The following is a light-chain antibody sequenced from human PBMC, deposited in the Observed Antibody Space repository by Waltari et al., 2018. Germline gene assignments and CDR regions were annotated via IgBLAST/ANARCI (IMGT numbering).Light chain of an antibody. J-gene: IGKJ2*01. CDR1: QSLSKKY. CDR3: QQYGSSVMYT. CDR2: GAS. V-gene: IGKV3-20*01. Sequence: RASQSLSKKYLAWYQQKPGQAPRLLMYGASSRAAGIPDRFSGSGSGTDFTLTISRLEPEDFAMYYCQQYGSSVMYTFGQGTKLEIK.